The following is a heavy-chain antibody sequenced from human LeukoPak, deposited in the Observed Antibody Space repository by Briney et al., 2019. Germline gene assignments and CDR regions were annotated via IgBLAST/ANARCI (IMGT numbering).Heavy chain of an antibody. CDR3: ARDSGSYFGWFDP. D-gene: IGHD1-26*01. CDR1: GGTFSSYA. J-gene: IGHJ5*02. CDR2: IIPILGIA. Sequence: SVKVSCKASGGTFSSYAISWVRQALGQGLEWMGRIIPILGIANYAQKFQGRVTITADKSTSTAYMELSSLRSEDTAVYYCARDSGSYFGWFDPWGQGTLVTVSS. V-gene: IGHV1-69*04.